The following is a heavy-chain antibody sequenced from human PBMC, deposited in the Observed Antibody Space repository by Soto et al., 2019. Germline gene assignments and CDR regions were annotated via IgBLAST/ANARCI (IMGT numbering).Heavy chain of an antibody. CDR3: AKESSSSGYYSNFDY. Sequence: PGGSLRLSCAASGFTFSSYAMHWVRQAPGKGLEWVAVISYDGSNKYYADSVKGRFTISRDNSKNTLYLQMNSLRAEDTAVYYCAKESSSSGYYSNFDYWGQGTLVTVSS. D-gene: IGHD3-22*01. J-gene: IGHJ4*02. CDR2: ISYDGSNK. CDR1: GFTFSSYA. V-gene: IGHV3-30-3*01.